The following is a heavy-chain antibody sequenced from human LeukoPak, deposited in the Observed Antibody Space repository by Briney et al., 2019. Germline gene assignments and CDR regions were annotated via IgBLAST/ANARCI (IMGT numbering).Heavy chain of an antibody. CDR1: GFTFSSYS. CDR2: ISSSSSTI. J-gene: IGHJ5*02. V-gene: IGHV3-48*01. Sequence: PGGSLRLSCAASGFTFSSYSMNWVRQAPGKGLEWVSYISSSSSTIYYADSVKGRFTISRDNAKNSLYLQMNSLRAEDTAVYYCARDRVVVAQSWFDPWGQGTLVTVSS. D-gene: IGHD2-15*01. CDR3: ARDRVVVAQSWFDP.